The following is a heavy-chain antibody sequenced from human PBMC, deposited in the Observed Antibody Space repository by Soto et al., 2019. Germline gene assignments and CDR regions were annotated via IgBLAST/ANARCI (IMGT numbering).Heavy chain of an antibody. D-gene: IGHD1-1*01. CDR3: AREGARVETSYFDY. V-gene: IGHV4-34*01. CDR2: INHSGST. CDR1: GGSFSGYY. J-gene: IGHJ4*02. Sequence: SETLSLTCAVYGGSFSGYYWTWIRQPPGTGLEWIGEINHSGSTNYNPSLKSRVTISVDTSKNQFSLKLSSVTAADTAVYYCAREGARVETSYFDYWGKGTLVTVSS.